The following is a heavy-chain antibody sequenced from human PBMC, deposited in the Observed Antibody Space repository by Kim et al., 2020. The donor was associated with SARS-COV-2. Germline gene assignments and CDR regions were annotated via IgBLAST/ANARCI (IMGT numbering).Heavy chain of an antibody. CDR1: GHTFTSYD. V-gene: IGHV1-8*01. Sequence: ASVKVSCKASGHTFTSYDINWVRQATGQGLEWMGWMNPNSGNTGYAQKFQGRVTMTRNTSISTAYMELSSLRSEDTAVYYCARGGMATSFSSIDYWGQETLVTVSS. J-gene: IGHJ4*02. D-gene: IGHD5-12*01. CDR2: MNPNSGNT. CDR3: ARGGMATSFSSIDY.